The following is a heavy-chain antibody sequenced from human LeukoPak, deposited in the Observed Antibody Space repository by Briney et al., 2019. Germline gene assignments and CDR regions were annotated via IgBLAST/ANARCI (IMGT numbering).Heavy chain of an antibody. D-gene: IGHD2-2*01. V-gene: IGHV3-30*02. CDR3: AKENGDCSSTCCYDY. J-gene: IGHJ4*02. CDR2: IRYDGSNK. Sequence: GGSLRLSCAASGFTFSSYGMHWVRQAPGKGLEWVAFIRYDGSNKYYADSVKGRFTISRDNSKNTLYLQMNSLRAEDTAVYYCAKENGDCSSTCCYDYWGQGTLVTVSS. CDR1: GFTFSSYG.